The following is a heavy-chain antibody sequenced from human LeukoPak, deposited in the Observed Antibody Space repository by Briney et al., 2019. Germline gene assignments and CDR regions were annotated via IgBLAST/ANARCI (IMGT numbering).Heavy chain of an antibody. V-gene: IGHV4-61*02. CDR3: ASDAGAKDPIFDY. CDR1: GGSISSSSYY. Sequence: SETLSLTCTVSGGSISSSSYYWSWIRQPAGKGLEWIGRIYTSGSTNYNPSLKSRVTMSVDTSKNQFSLKLSSVTAADTAVYYCASDAGAKDPIFDYWGQGTLVTVSS. J-gene: IGHJ4*02. CDR2: IYTSGST.